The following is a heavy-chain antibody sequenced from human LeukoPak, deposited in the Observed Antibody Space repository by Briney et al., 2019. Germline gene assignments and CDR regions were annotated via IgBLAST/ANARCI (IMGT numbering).Heavy chain of an antibody. CDR1: GFTVSSNY. Sequence: GGSLRLSCAASGFTVSSNYMSWVRQAPGKGLEWVSVIYSGGSTYYADSVKGRFTISRDNSKNTLYLQMNSLRAEDTAVYYCARGGYSGFDEFFDYWGQGTLVTVSS. J-gene: IGHJ4*02. CDR3: ARGGYSGFDEFFDY. D-gene: IGHD5-12*01. CDR2: IYSGGST. V-gene: IGHV3-66*01.